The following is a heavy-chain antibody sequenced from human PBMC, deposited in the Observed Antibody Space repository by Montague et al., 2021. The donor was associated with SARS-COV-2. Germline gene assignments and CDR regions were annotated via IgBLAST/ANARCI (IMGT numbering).Heavy chain of an antibody. CDR3: ARGGLAGGNYDIWSFSYTSPLGY. J-gene: IGHJ4*02. V-gene: IGHV4-34*01. Sequence: SETLSLTCAVYGGTFSAHSWSWVRQSPGKGLEWIGEINHRGSTTYMSSLKSRVTMSVDTSKNQFSLKLSSVTAADTAIYYCARGGLAGGNYDIWSFSYTSPLGYWGQGTLVTVSS. D-gene: IGHD3-3*01. CDR2: INHRGST. CDR1: GGTFSAHS.